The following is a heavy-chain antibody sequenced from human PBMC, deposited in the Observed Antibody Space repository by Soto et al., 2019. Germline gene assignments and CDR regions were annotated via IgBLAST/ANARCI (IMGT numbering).Heavy chain of an antibody. J-gene: IGHJ4*02. Sequence: GGSLRLSCAASGFTFSSYAMSWVRQAPGKGLEWVSAISGSGGSTYYADSVKGRFTISRDNSKNTLYLQMNSLRAEDTAVYYCAKNWDYIWGRTALPFDYWGQGTLVTVSS. CDR1: GFTFSSYA. CDR3: AKNWDYIWGRTALPFDY. CDR2: ISGSGGST. D-gene: IGHD3-16*01. V-gene: IGHV3-23*01.